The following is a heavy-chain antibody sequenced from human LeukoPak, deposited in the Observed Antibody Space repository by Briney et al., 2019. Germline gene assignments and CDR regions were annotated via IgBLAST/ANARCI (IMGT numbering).Heavy chain of an antibody. Sequence: LGGSLRLSCAASGFTFSSYSMNWVRQAPGKGLEWVSYISSSSSTIYYADSVKGRFTISRDNAKNSLYLQMNSLRAEDTAVYYCARARIAAAGHFDYWGQGTLVTVSS. J-gene: IGHJ4*02. CDR2: ISSSSSTI. D-gene: IGHD6-13*01. CDR1: GFTFSSYS. CDR3: ARARIAAAGHFDY. V-gene: IGHV3-48*01.